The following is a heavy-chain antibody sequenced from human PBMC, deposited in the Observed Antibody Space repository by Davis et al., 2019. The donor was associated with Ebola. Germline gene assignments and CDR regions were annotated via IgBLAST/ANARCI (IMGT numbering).Heavy chain of an antibody. J-gene: IGHJ4*02. Sequence: GESLKISCKGSGYSFTSYWIGWVRQMPGKGLEWMGIIYPGDSDTRYSPSFQGQVTISADKSITTAFLQWRSLKASDTAMYYCASGVGDYGEQLDYWGQGTLVTVSS. CDR3: ASGVGDYGEQLDY. V-gene: IGHV5-51*01. CDR2: IYPGDSDT. CDR1: GYSFTSYW. D-gene: IGHD4-17*01.